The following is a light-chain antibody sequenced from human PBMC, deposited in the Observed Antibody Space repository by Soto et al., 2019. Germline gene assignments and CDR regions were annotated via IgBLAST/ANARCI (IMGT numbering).Light chain of an antibody. J-gene: IGLJ1*01. V-gene: IGLV1-44*01. CDR2: SNN. CDR3: AAWDDSLNGDV. Sequence: QSVLTQPPSASGTPGQRVTISCSGSSSNIGSNTVNWYQQLPGTAPKLLIYSNNQRPSGVPDRFSGSKSGTSVSLAISGLQSVDEADYYWAAWDDSLNGDVFGTGTKVTVL. CDR1: SSNIGSNT.